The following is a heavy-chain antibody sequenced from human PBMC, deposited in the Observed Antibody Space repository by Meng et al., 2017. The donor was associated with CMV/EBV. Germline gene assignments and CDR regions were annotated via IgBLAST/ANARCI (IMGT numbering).Heavy chain of an antibody. V-gene: IGHV3-33*06. J-gene: IGHJ6*02. CDR3: AKDHQVAVPAAALLYYYYYGMDV. CDR1: GFTFSSSG. Sequence: GGSLRLSCAASGFTFSSSGMHWVRQAPGKGLEWVAVIWYDGSNKYYADSVKGRFTISRDNSKNTLYLQMNSLRAEDTAVYYCAKDHQVAVPAAALLYYYYYGMDVWGQGTTVTVSS. D-gene: IGHD2-2*01. CDR2: IWYDGSNK.